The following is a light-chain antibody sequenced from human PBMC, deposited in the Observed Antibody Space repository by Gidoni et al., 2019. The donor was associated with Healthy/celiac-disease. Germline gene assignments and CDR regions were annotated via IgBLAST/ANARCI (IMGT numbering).Light chain of an antibody. J-gene: IGKJ2*01. CDR1: QRISSW. V-gene: IGKV1-5*03. Sequence: DIQMTQSPSTLSASVGDRVTITCRASQRISSWLAWYQQKPGKAPKLLIYKASSLESGVPSRFSGSGSGTEFTLTISSLQPDDFATYSCQQYNSYLYTFGQGTKLEIK. CDR3: QQYNSYLYT. CDR2: KAS.